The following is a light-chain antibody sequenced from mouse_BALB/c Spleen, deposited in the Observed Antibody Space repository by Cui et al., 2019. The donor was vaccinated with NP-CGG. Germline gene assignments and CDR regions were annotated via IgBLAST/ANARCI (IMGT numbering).Light chain of an antibody. Sequence: QAVVTQESALTTSPGETVTLTCRSSTGAVTTSNYANWVQEKPDHLFTGLIGGTHNRAPGVPARFSGSLIGDKAALTMTGAQTEDETIYFCALWYSNHWVFGGGTKLTVL. CDR1: TGAVTTSNY. V-gene: IGLV1*01. J-gene: IGLJ1*01. CDR3: ALWYSNHWV. CDR2: GTH.